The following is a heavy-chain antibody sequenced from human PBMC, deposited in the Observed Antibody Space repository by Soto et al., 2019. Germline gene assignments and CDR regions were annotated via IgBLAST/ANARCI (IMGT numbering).Heavy chain of an antibody. CDR1: GFTFSDYA. V-gene: IGHV3-23*01. Sequence: EVQVLDSGGGLVQPGGSLRLSCAASGFTFSDYAMNWVRQSPGKGLEWVSAISGSGSSTYYTDSVKGRFTISRDNSKNTLYLQMDSLGADDTAVYYCAKGTRYCVNGVCAVLDYWGPGTLVTVSS. J-gene: IGHJ4*02. D-gene: IGHD2-8*01. CDR3: AKGTRYCVNGVCAVLDY. CDR2: ISGSGSST.